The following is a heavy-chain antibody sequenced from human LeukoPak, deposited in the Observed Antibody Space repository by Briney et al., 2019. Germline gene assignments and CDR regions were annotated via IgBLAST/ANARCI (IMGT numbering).Heavy chain of an antibody. J-gene: IGHJ2*01. V-gene: IGHV1-46*01. D-gene: IGHD1-26*01. CDR3: ARDVVGATTDWYFDL. CDR1: GYTFTSYY. CDR2: INPSGGST. Sequence: ASVKVSCKASGYTFTSYYMHWVRQAPGQGLEWMGIINPSGGSTSYAQKFQGRVTMTRDTSTSTVYMELSSLRSEDTAVYYCARDVVGATTDWYFDLRGRGTLVTVSS.